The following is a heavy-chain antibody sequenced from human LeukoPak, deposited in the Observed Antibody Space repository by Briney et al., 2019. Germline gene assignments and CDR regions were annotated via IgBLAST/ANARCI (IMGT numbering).Heavy chain of an antibody. CDR2: IRYDGSNK. CDR3: AKVAAAGTVGPGGGRNYFDY. V-gene: IGHV3-30*02. Sequence: PGGSLRLSCAASGFTFSSYGMHWVRQAPGKGLEWVAFIRYDGSNKYYADSVKGRFTISRDNSKNTLYLQMNSLRAEDTAVYYCAKVAAAGTVGPGGGRNYFDYWGQGTLVTVSS. CDR1: GFTFSSYG. J-gene: IGHJ4*02. D-gene: IGHD6-13*01.